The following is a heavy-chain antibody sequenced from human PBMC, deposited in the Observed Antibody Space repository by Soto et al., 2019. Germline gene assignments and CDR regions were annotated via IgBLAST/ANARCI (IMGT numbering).Heavy chain of an antibody. CDR3: AKDNDFWSGYYDY. V-gene: IGHV3-23*01. CDR1: GFTFSSYA. CDR2: ISGSGGST. J-gene: IGHJ4*02. Sequence: GGSLRLSCAASGFTFSSYAMSWVRQAPGKGLEWVSAISGSGGSTYYADSVKGRFTISRDNSKNTLYLQMNSLRAEDTAVYYGAKDNDFWSGYYDYWGQGTLVTVSS. D-gene: IGHD3-3*01.